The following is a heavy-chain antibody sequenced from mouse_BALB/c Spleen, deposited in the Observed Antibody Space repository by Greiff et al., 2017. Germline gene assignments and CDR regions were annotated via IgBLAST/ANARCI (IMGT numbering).Heavy chain of an antibody. V-gene: IGHV1-7*01. Sequence: QVQLQQSGAELAKPGASVKMSCKASGYTFTSYWMHWVKQRPGQGLEWIGYINPSTGYTEYNQKFKDKATLTADKSSSTAYMQLSSLTSEDSAVYYCVYGSSYWYFDVWGAGTTVTVSS. CDR2: INPSTGYT. D-gene: IGHD1-1*01. J-gene: IGHJ1*01. CDR1: GYTFTSYW. CDR3: VYGSSYWYFDV.